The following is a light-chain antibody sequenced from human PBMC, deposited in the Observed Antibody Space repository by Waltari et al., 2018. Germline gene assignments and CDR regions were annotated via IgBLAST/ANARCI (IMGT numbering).Light chain of an antibody. CDR1: SSDVRGHPY. Sequence: QSALTQPASASGSPGPSITITCTGTSSDVRGHPYASWYQHPPGKAPKLMIYDVRNRPSGVSNRFSGSKSGNTASLTISGLQAEDEADYYCSSYTSSSTRVFGGGTKLTVL. CDR3: SSYTSSSTRV. V-gene: IGLV2-14*03. J-gene: IGLJ3*02. CDR2: DVR.